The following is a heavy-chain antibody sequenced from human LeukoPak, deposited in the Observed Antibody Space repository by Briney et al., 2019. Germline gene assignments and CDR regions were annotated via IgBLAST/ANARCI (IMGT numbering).Heavy chain of an antibody. V-gene: IGHV3-21*04. CDR1: GFTFSSYS. CDR3: TKGAVWGTYLTHAFDI. CDR2: ISSSSSYI. J-gene: IGHJ3*02. Sequence: GGSLRLSCAASGFTFSSYSMNWVRQAPGKGLEWVSSISSSSSYIYYADSVKGRFTISRDNSKNSLYLQMNSLRTEDTALYYCTKGAVWGTYLTHAFDIWGQGTMVTVSS. D-gene: IGHD3-16*02.